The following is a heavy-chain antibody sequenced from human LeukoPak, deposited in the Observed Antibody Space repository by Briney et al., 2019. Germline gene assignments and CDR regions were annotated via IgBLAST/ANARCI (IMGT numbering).Heavy chain of an antibody. V-gene: IGHV3-21*01. CDR2: ISSSSSYI. CDR1: GFTFSSYS. J-gene: IGHJ4*02. D-gene: IGHD6-6*01. Sequence: GGSLRLSCAASGFTFSSYSMNWVRQAPGKGLEWVSSISSSSSYIYYADSVKGQFTISRDNAKNSLYLQMNSLRAEDTAVYFGSRAGSSSAYWGGETLVTVSS. CDR3: SRAGSSSAY.